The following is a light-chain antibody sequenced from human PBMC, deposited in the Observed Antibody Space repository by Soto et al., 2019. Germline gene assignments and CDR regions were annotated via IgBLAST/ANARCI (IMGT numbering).Light chain of an antibody. CDR2: GAS. J-gene: IGKJ5*01. CDR3: QQYGSSPPIT. V-gene: IGKV3-20*01. Sequence: ESVLRQSPPTLSLSPGERATLSCRASQCVSSSSYLAWYQQRPGQAPRLLIYGASSRATGIPDRFSGSGSGTDFTLTINRLEPEDFAVYYCQQYGSSPPITFGPGTRPEIK. CDR1: QCVSSSSY.